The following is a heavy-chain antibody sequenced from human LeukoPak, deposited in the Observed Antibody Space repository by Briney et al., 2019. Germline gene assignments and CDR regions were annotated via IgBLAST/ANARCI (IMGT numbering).Heavy chain of an antibody. CDR1: GYTLSELS. V-gene: IGHV1-24*01. Sequence: SVKVSCKVSGYTLSELSMHWVRQSPGKGLEWMGGFDVAETDTIYAQKFQGRVTMTEDTSTDTAYMELNSLSSEDTAVYYCSSSGVEEWQGLHFWGQGTLVTVSS. CDR2: FDVAETDT. J-gene: IGHJ4*02. D-gene: IGHD3-3*01. CDR3: SSSGVEEWQGLHF.